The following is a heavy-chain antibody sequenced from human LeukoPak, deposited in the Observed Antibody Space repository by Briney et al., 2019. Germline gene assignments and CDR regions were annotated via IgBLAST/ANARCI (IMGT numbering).Heavy chain of an antibody. V-gene: IGHV4-30-4*01. CDR3: ARGDFWSGPTNNWFDP. D-gene: IGHD3-3*01. J-gene: IGHJ5*02. CDR1: GGSISSGDYY. Sequence: PSETLSLTRTVSGGSISSGDYYWSWIRQPPGKGLEWIGYIYYSGSTYYNPSLKSRVTISVDTSKNQFSLKLSSVTAADTAVYYCARGDFWSGPTNNWFDPWGQGTLVTVSS. CDR2: IYYSGST.